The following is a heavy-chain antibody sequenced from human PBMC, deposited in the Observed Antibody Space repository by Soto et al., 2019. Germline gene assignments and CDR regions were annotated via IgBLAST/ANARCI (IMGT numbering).Heavy chain of an antibody. CDR3: AKGPAIVLVPAAMNYYYGMDV. CDR2: INYRGST. J-gene: IGHJ6*02. D-gene: IGHD2-2*01. CDR1: GGSFTGYY. V-gene: IGHV4-34*01. Sequence: SETLSLTCAVYGGSFTGYYWTWIRQTPGKGLECIGEINYRGSTYYNPSLESRITMAVDTSKNQFSLKLSSVTAADTAVYFCAKGPAIVLVPAAMNYYYGMDVWGQGTTVTVSS.